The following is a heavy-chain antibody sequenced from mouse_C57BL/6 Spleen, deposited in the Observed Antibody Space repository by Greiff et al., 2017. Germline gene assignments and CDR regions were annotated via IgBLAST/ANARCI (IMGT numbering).Heavy chain of an antibody. V-gene: IGHV1-61*01. CDR2: IYPSDSET. D-gene: IGHD1-1*01. CDR3: ARRGYYGSSSYFDY. Sequence: QVQLQQPGAELVRPGSSVKLSCKASGYTFTSYWMDWVKQRPGQGLEWIGNIYPSDSETHYNQKFKDKATLTVDKSSSTAYMQLSSLTSEDSAVYYCARRGYYGSSSYFDYWRQGTTLTVSS. J-gene: IGHJ2*01. CDR1: GYTFTSYW.